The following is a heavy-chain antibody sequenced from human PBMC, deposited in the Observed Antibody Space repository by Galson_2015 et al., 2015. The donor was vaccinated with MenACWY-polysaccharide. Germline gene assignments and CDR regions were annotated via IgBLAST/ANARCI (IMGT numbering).Heavy chain of an antibody. V-gene: IGHV1-8*01. J-gene: IGHJ4*02. CDR3: ARIIARKDSVADS. CDR1: GYKFTSYD. D-gene: IGHD2-21*01. CDR2: MNPNSGNT. Sequence: SVKVSCKASGYKFTSYDINWVRQATGQGLEWMGWMNPNSGNTGYAQTFQGRVTMTSNSAIMTAYMELSSLRSEDTAVYYCARIIARKDSVADSWGQGTLVTVSS.